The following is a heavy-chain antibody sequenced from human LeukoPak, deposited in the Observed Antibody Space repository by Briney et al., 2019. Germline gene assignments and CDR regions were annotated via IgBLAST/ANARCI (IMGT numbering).Heavy chain of an antibody. D-gene: IGHD3-3*01. CDR3: ARQRSGYDGFDI. Sequence: SETLSLTCTVSGGSISTISSGPYYWGWIRQPPGKGLEWIGSINYSGSTDYNPSLKSRVTISVDTSKNQFSLKLSSVTAADTAVYYCARQRSGYDGFDIWGQGTRVTVSS. V-gene: IGHV4-39*07. CDR1: GGSISTISSGPYY. CDR2: INYSGST. J-gene: IGHJ3*02.